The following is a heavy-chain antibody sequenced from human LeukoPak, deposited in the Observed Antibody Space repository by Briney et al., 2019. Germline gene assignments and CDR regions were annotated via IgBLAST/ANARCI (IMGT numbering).Heavy chain of an antibody. CDR3: AREGAWNWFDP. CDR2: ISSSGSTI. J-gene: IGHJ5*02. D-gene: IGHD4/OR15-4a*01. V-gene: IGHV3-11*01. Sequence: GGSLRLSCAASGFTVSNNYMSWIRQAPGKGLEWVSYISSSGSTIYYADSVKGRFTISRDNAKNSLYLQMNSLRAEDTAVYYCAREGAWNWFDPWGQGTLVTVSS. CDR1: GFTVSNNY.